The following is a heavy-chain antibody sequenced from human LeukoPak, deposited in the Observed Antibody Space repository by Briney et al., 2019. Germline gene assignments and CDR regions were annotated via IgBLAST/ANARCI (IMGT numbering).Heavy chain of an antibody. CDR2: IYHRGST. Sequence: SETLSLTCTVSGYSISSGYYWGWIRQPPGKGLEWIGSIYHRGSTYYNPSLKSRVTISVDTSKNQFSLKLSSVTAADTAVYYCARDLGYCSSTSCRNWFDPWGQGTLVTVSS. D-gene: IGHD2-2*01. J-gene: IGHJ5*02. V-gene: IGHV4-38-2*02. CDR3: ARDLGYCSSTSCRNWFDP. CDR1: GYSISSGYY.